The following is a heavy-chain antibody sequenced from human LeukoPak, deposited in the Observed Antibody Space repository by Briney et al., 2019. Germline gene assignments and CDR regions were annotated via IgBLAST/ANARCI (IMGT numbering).Heavy chain of an antibody. V-gene: IGHV3-48*03. J-gene: IGHJ4*02. D-gene: IGHD6-13*01. CDR1: GFTFSSYE. Sequence: GGSLRLSCAASGFTFSSYEMNWVRQAPGKGLECVSYISSSGSTIYCADSVKGRLTISRDNAKNSLYLQMNSLRAEDTAVYYCARARGAAGTGPIDYWGRGTLVTVSS. CDR2: ISSSGSTI. CDR3: ARARGAAGTGPIDY.